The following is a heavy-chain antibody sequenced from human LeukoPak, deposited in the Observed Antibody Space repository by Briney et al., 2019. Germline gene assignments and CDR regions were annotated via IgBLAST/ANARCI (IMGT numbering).Heavy chain of an antibody. CDR2: INAGNGNT. Sequence: GASVKVSCKASGYTFTSYAMHWVRQAPGQRLEWMGWINAGNGNTKYSQKFQGRVTITRDTSASTAYMELSSLRSEDTAVYYCASRHIDSVVPATMAAGTYYYYMDVWGKGTTVTVSS. V-gene: IGHV1-3*01. CDR1: GYTFTSYA. D-gene: IGHD2-2*01. CDR3: ASRHIDSVVPATMAAGTYYYYMDV. J-gene: IGHJ6*03.